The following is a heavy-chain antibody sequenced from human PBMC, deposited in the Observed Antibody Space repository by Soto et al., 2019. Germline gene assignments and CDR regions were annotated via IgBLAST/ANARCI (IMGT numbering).Heavy chain of an antibody. D-gene: IGHD3-22*01. Sequence: ASVKVSGKASGYNFTAYSIYWGRQAPRQRLEWLGWINGGNDKTGYSQRFQGRLSITKKTSATTAFMELSNLRSEDTAVYYCARVGYFDSDGFPRPYDYWGQGTLVTAPQ. V-gene: IGHV1-3*01. J-gene: IGHJ4*02. CDR2: INGGNDKT. CDR1: GYNFTAYS. CDR3: ARVGYFDSDGFPRPYDY.